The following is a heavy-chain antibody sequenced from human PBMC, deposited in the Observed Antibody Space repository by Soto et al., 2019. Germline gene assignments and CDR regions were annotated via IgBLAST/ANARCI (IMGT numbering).Heavy chain of an antibody. Sequence: GGSLRLSCAASGFTCSSYEMNWVRQAPGKGLEWVSYISSSGSTIYYADSVKGRFTISRDNAKNSLYLQMNSLRAEDTAVYYCGRGRTGDIAYYVDYCGQGTLVTGSS. CDR2: ISSSGSTI. V-gene: IGHV3-48*03. CDR1: GFTCSSYE. CDR3: GRGRTGDIAYYVDY. D-gene: IGHD7-27*01. J-gene: IGHJ4*02.